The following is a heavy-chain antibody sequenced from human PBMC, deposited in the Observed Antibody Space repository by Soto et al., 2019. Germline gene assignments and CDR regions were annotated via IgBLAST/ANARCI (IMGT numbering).Heavy chain of an antibody. J-gene: IGHJ4*02. V-gene: IGHV4-59*01. CDR3: ARIGGYHGHLYY. Sequence: NPSETLSLTCSVSGVSISSYVWSWIRQAQGGGLDWIGYTYHRGSTNYSPSLKSRFALSLHTSENQFSLKVNSVTAAATAVYYCARIGGYHGHLYYWGQGTPVTVSS. D-gene: IGHD6-25*01. CDR2: TYHRGST. CDR1: GVSISSYV.